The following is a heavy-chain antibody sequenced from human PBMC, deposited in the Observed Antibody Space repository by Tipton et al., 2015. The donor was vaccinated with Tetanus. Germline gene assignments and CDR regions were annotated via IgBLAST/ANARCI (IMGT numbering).Heavy chain of an antibody. CDR1: GDSITSSKYS. Sequence: TLSLTCTVSGDSITSSKYSWNWIRQPPGKGLEWIGHVYHTGSTYYKPSLKSRVTMSVDRSKRQFSLKLNSVTAADTAVYYCARGWGSSWYYFDYWGQGILVTVSS. J-gene: IGHJ4*02. D-gene: IGHD6-13*01. V-gene: IGHV4-30-2*01. CDR2: VYHTGST. CDR3: ARGWGSSWYYFDY.